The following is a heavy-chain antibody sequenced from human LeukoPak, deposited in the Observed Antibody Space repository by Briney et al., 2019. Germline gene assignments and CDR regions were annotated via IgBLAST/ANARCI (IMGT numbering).Heavy chain of an antibody. J-gene: IGHJ6*02. Sequence: GGSLRLSCAASGFTFSSYEMNWVRQAPGKGLEWVSYISSSGSTIYYADSVKGRFTISRDNAKNSLYLQMNSLGAEDTAVYYCASLDYYYYYGMDVWGQGTTVTVSS. CDR2: ISSSGSTI. CDR1: GFTFSSYE. CDR3: ASLDYYYYYGMDV. V-gene: IGHV3-48*03.